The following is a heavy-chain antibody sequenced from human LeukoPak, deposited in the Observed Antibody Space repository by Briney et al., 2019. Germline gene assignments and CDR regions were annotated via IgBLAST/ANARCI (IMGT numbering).Heavy chain of an antibody. CDR2: IYYSGST. CDR3: ARGSGSFDY. CDR1: GGSISSYY. V-gene: IGHV4-59*01. J-gene: IGHJ4*02. D-gene: IGHD1-26*01. Sequence: SETLSLTCTVSGGSISSYYWSWIRQPPGKGLEWIGYIYYSGSTNYNPSLKSRVTISVDTSKNQFSLKLSSVTAADTAVYYCARGSGSFDYWGQGTLVTVSS.